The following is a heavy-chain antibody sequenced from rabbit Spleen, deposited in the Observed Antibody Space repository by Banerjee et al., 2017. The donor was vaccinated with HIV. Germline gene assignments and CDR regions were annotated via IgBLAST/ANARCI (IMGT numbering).Heavy chain of an antibody. Sequence: QSLEESGGDLVKPGASLTLTCKASGFDFSVNAVFWVRQAPGKGLEWIGCIVTGAGVTYYASWAKGRFTCSKTSSTTVTLQMTRLTAADTATYFCARDTSSSFSSYGMDLWGPGTLVTVS. CDR1: GFDFSVNA. D-gene: IGHD1-1*01. V-gene: IGHV1S40*01. CDR3: ARDTSSSFSSYGMDL. CDR2: IVTGAGVT. J-gene: IGHJ6*01.